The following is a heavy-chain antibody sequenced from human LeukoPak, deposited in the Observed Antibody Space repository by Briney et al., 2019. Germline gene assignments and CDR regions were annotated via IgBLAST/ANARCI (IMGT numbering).Heavy chain of an antibody. Sequence: SETLSLTYTVSGGSISSSSYYWGWIRQPPGKGLEWIVSIYYSGSTYYNPSLKSRVTISVGTSKNQFSLKLSSVTAADTAVYYCARDGDYYDSSGYIPYYFDYWGQGTLVTVSS. V-gene: IGHV4-39*07. CDR1: GGSISSSSYY. D-gene: IGHD3-22*01. J-gene: IGHJ4*02. CDR2: IYYSGST. CDR3: ARDGDYYDSSGYIPYYFDY.